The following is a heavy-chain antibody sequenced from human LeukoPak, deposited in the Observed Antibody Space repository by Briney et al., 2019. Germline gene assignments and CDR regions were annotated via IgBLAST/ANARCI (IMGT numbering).Heavy chain of an antibody. CDR1: GFTFSSYA. D-gene: IGHD3-10*01. CDR2: ICGSGGST. Sequence: GGSLRLSCAASGFTFSSYAMSWVRQAPGKGLEWVSAICGSGGSTYYADSVKGRFTISRDNSKNTLYLQINRPRAEDTALYYCAKASTMVRGVILFDDSGQGRLVT. CDR3: AKASTMVRGVILFDD. V-gene: IGHV3-23*01. J-gene: IGHJ4*01.